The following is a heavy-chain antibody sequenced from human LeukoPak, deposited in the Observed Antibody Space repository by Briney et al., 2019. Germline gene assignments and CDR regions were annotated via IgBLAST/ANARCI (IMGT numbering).Heavy chain of an antibody. J-gene: IGHJ6*03. CDR1: GGSISSGSYY. V-gene: IGHV4-61*02. Sequence: SQTLSLTCTVSGGSISSGSYYWSWIRQPAGKGLEWIGRIYTSGSTNYNPSLKSRVTISVDTSKNQFSLKLSSVTAADTAVYYCARKGVSGSYFFPLHYYYYYGDVGGKGP. CDR2: IYTSGST. D-gene: IGHD3-10*01. CDR3: ARKGVSGSYFFPLHYYYYYGDV.